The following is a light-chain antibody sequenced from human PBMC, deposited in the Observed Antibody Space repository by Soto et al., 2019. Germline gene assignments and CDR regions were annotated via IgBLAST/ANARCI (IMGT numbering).Light chain of an antibody. J-gene: IGKJ4*01. V-gene: IGKV3-11*01. CDR1: ESISWY. Sequence: EIVMAQSPATLSLSPGERATLACRASESISWYLAWYQQKPGQAPRLLIYDASNRATGVPARFSGSGSGADVTLAIRGLEPEDFAGYYWQQRSIWPLTFGGGTKGEIK. CDR2: DAS. CDR3: QQRSIWPLT.